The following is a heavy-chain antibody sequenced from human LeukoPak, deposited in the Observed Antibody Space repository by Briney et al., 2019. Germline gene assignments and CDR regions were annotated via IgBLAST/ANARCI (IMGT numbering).Heavy chain of an antibody. J-gene: IGHJ5*02. D-gene: IGHD3/OR15-3a*01. V-gene: IGHV4-59*01. CDR3: ARTPRSGVWTGYYVWFDP. Sequence: SETLSLTCTVSGGSISNYYWSWIRQPPGKGLEWIGYIYYSGSTNYNPSLKRRLTISVNTSKNQFSLNLTPVTAADTAVYYCARTPRSGVWTGYYVWFDPWGQGTLVTVSS. CDR1: GGSISNYY. CDR2: IYYSGST.